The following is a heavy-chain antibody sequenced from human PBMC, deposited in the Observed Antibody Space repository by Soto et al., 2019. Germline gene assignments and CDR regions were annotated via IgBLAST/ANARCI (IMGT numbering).Heavy chain of an antibody. D-gene: IGHD2-2*01. J-gene: IGHJ6*03. V-gene: IGHV3-23*01. Sequence: EMQLLESGGGLVQPGGSLRLSCAASGFTVSNYAMTWVRQAPGKRLEWISGISGSGGSTFYAGSVKGRCPISRDNSKNTLYLPMNNLRAEDTAVYYCALSYCIRTPCPPLNSYFYSDVWGKGTRVTVSS. CDR2: ISGSGGST. CDR3: ALSYCIRTPCPPLNSYFYSDV. CDR1: GFTVSNYA.